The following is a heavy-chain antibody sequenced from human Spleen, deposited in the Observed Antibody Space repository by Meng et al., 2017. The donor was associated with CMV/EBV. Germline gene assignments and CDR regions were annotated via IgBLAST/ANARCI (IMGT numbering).Heavy chain of an antibody. CDR2: IYYSGST. J-gene: IGHJ6*02. D-gene: IGHD6-13*01. Sequence: SETLSLTCTISGGSISSSSYYWGWIRQPPGKGLEWIGSIYYSGSTYYNPSLKSRVTISVDTSKNQFSLKLSSVTAADTAVYYCARVSGGYSSYYYYGMDVWGQGTTVTVSS. CDR1: GGSISSSSYY. CDR3: ARVSGGYSSYYYYGMDV. V-gene: IGHV4-39*07.